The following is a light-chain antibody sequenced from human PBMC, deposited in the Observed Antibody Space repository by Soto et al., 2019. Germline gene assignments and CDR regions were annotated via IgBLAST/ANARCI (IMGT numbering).Light chain of an antibody. CDR1: SSDVDDYRY. J-gene: IGLJ1*01. CDR2: DGT. V-gene: IGLV2-11*01. Sequence: QSALTQPASVSGSPGQSITISCTGTSSDVDDYRYVSWYQQYPGKAPKLVIYDGTKRPSGVPDRFSGSNSGNTASLTISGLQAEDEADYYCCSYVTTPEIFGTGTKVTVL. CDR3: CSYVTTPEI.